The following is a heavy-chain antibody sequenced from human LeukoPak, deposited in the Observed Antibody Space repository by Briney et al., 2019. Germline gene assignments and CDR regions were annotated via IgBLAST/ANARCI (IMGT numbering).Heavy chain of an antibody. V-gene: IGHV4-39*07. CDR3: AISKDTAMVDDAFDI. CDR1: GGSISSSSYY. D-gene: IGHD5-18*01. Sequence: SETLSLTCTVSGGSISSSSYYWGWIRQPPGKGLEWIGSIYYSGSTYYNPSLKSRVTISVDTSKNQFSLKLSSVTAADTAVYYCAISKDTAMVDDAFDIWGQGTMVTVSS. J-gene: IGHJ3*02. CDR2: IYYSGST.